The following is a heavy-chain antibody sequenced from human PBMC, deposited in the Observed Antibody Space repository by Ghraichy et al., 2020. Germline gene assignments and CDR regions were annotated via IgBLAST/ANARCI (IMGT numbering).Heavy chain of an antibody. Sequence: GGSLRLSCTASGFSFSGSWVSWVRQAPEKGLDLVANINNDGKDKYYVDSLKGRFTISRDNGQNSLFLQISSLGVEDTAVYYCARAPKRGALDYWGQGTLVPVSS. D-gene: IGHD3-10*01. V-gene: IGHV3-7*05. CDR2: INNDGKDK. CDR1: GFSFSGSW. J-gene: IGHJ4*02. CDR3: ARAPKRGALDY.